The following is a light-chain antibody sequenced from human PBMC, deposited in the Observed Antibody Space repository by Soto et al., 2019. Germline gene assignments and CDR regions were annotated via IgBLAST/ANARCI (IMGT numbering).Light chain of an antibody. CDR2: DVN. Sequence: QSVLTQPRSVSGSPGQSVTISCTGTDTNIGFYNFVSWYQQHPDKAPHLVIYDVNKRPSGVPDRFSGSKSGKTASLTISGLQADDEADYFCCSYAGTYTYVFGNGTKVTVL. J-gene: IGLJ1*01. CDR1: DTNIGFYNF. V-gene: IGLV2-11*01. CDR3: CSYAGTYTYV.